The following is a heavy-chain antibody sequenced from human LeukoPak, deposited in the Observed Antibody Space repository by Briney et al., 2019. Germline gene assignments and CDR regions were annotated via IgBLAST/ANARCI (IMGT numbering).Heavy chain of an antibody. V-gene: IGHV3-23*01. J-gene: IGHJ6*02. Sequence: GGSLRLSCAASGFTFSSYAMSWVRQAPGKGLEWVSTISGSGGGTKYADSVKGRFTTSRDNSKNTLYLQMSSLRAEDTAVYYCAKVYAGNTYYYGMDVWGQGTTVTVSS. CDR3: AKVYAGNTYYYGMDV. CDR1: GFTFSSYA. D-gene: IGHD4-23*01. CDR2: ISGSGGGT.